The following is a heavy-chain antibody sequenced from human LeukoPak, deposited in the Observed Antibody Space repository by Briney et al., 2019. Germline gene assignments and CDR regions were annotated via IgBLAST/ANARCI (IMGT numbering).Heavy chain of an antibody. CDR1: GFTFGTYA. CDR3: ARDLDGYRSGNGA. D-gene: IGHD5-12*01. V-gene: IGHV3-74*01. CDR2: INTDGSST. Sequence: PGGSLRPSCAASGFTFGTYAMSWVRQAPGKGLVWVSRINTDGSSTDYADSVKGRFTISRDNAKNTLYLQMNSLRAEDTAVYYCARDLDGYRSGNGAWGQGTLVTVSS. J-gene: IGHJ5*02.